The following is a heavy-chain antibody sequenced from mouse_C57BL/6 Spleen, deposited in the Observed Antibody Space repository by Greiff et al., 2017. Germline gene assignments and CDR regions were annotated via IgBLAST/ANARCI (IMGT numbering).Heavy chain of an antibody. V-gene: IGHV1-72*01. J-gene: IGHJ4*01. CDR1: GYTFTSYW. CDR3: AIYYGYDGGYAMDY. Sequence: QVQLQQPGAELVKPGASVKLSCKASGYTFTSYWMHWVKQRPGRGLEWIGRNDPNSGGTKYNEKFKSKATLTVDTPSSTAYMQLSSLTSEDSAVYYCAIYYGYDGGYAMDYWGQGTSVTVYS. CDR2: NDPNSGGT. D-gene: IGHD2-2*01.